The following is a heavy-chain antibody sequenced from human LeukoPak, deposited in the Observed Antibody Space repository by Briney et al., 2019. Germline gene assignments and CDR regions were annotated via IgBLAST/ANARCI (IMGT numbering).Heavy chain of an antibody. V-gene: IGHV5-10-1*01. D-gene: IGHD5-12*01. Sequence: GESLNISCKGSGYSFTSYWISWVRQMPGKGREWMGTIDPCDSYTNYSPSFQGHVTIPADKSIRTAYLQWSSLKALDTPMYYCARRGKSAYGWLDPWGQGAMVTVSS. CDR3: ARRGKSAYGWLDP. CDR2: IDPCDSYT. CDR1: GYSFTSYW. J-gene: IGHJ5*02.